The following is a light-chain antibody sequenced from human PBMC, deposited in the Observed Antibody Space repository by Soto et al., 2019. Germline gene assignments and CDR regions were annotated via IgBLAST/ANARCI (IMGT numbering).Light chain of an antibody. V-gene: IGLV2-14*01. CDR3: NSYTSSSNLV. Sequence: QSALTQPASVSGSPGQSITIPCTGTSSDVGGYNYVSWYQQHPGKAPKLLIYDVSNRPSVVSNRFSGSKSGNTASLTISGLQAEDEADYYCNSYTSSSNLVFGGGTKLTVL. CDR1: SSDVGGYNY. J-gene: IGLJ3*02. CDR2: DVS.